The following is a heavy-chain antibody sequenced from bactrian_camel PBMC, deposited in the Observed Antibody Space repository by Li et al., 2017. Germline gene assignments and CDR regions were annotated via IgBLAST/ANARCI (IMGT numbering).Heavy chain of an antibody. D-gene: IGHD3*01. J-gene: IGHJ4*01. V-gene: IGHV3S57*01. CDR3: AACQNQINGGPRY. Sequence: VQLVESGGGSVQAGGSLRLSCAASGYTYSTYSMGWYRQAPGNEREMVSTISKDGTTTYTDSVKGRFTISQDNTKVTLYLNMTSLKSEDTAVYYCAACQNQINGGPRYWGQGTQVTVS. CDR1: GYTYSTYS. CDR2: ISKDGTT.